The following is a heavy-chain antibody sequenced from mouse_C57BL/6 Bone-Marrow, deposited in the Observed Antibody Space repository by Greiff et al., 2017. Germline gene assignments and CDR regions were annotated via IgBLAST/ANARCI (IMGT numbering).Heavy chain of an antibody. V-gene: IGHV14-2*01. Sequence: VQLQQSGAELVKPGASVKLSCTASGFNIKDYYMHWVKQRTEPGLEWIGRIDPEDGETTYAPKFQGKATITADTSSNTAYLQRSSLTSEDTAVYYCARKFAYWGQGTLVTVSA. J-gene: IGHJ3*01. CDR1: GFNIKDYY. CDR3: ARKFAY. CDR2: IDPEDGET.